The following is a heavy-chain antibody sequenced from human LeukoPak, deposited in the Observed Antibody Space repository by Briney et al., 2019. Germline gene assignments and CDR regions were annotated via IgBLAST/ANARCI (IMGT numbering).Heavy chain of an antibody. CDR3: AKPRRGTITTGPAYTH. D-gene: IGHD4-11*01. J-gene: IGHJ4*02. CDR1: GFTFSSYW. Sequence: GGSLRLSCAASGFTFSSYWMHWVRQAPGKGLEWVSLISWDGGLTYYADSMEGRFTISRDNSKNSLYLQMNSLRPEDTALYYCAKPRRGTITTGPAYTHWGQGTLVTVSS. V-gene: IGHV3-43D*03. CDR2: ISWDGGLT.